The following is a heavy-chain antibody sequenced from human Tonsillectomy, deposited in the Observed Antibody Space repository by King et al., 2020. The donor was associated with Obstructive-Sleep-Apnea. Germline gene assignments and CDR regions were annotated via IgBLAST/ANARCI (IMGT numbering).Heavy chain of an antibody. CDR2: IKQDGREK. Sequence: VQLVESGGGLVQPGGSLRLSCAASGFTFSSYWMSWVRQAPGKGLEWGANIKQDGREKHYVDSVKGRFTISRDNAKNSLYLQMNSLRAEDTAVYYCARDKVGYYYGMDVWGQGTTVTVSS. J-gene: IGHJ6*02. V-gene: IGHV3-7*03. CDR1: GFTFSSYW. CDR3: ARDKVGYYYGMDV. D-gene: IGHD1-26*01.